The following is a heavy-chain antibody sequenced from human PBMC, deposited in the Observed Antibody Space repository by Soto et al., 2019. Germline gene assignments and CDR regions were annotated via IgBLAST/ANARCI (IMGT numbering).Heavy chain of an antibody. Sequence: GASVKVSCKASGYTFTGYFVHWVRQAPGQGLEWMGWIDPNTGGTNYAQRLQGRVTMTRDTSTRTAYMDLSRLSSDDTAVYHCARDPNGWVNTTLDYWGQGTLVTVSS. J-gene: IGHJ4*02. D-gene: IGHD1-1*01. CDR1: GYTFTGYF. CDR2: IDPNTGGT. V-gene: IGHV1-2*02. CDR3: ARDPNGWVNTTLDY.